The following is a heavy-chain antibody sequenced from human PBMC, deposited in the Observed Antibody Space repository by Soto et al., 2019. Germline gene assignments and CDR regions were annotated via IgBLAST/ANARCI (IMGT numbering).Heavy chain of an antibody. J-gene: IGHJ4*02. CDR2: LIPILGTT. D-gene: IGHD6-13*01. CDR3: AKTDYSSIAAAGNSVLGY. CDR1: GGTFSSDA. V-gene: IGHV1-69*13. Sequence: SVKVSCKASGGTFSSDAVSWVRQAPGQGLEWMGGLIPILGTTHYAQKFQGRVTITADESTNTAYMELSSLRSDDTAVYYCAKTDYSSIAAAGNSVLGYWGQGTLVTVSS.